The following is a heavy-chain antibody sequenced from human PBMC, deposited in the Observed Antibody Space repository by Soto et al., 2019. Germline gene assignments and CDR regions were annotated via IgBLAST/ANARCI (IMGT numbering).Heavy chain of an antibody. V-gene: IGHV4-31*03. Sequence: QLQLQESGPGLVEPSQTLSLTCTVSGGSISGVGYYWGWIRQHPGKGLEWIGYIHHSGTTYYNPSLKIRLTISVGTSKPQFSLKLSSVTAADSAVYYCARAWTAGAGWATWFDLWGQGTLVTVSS. J-gene: IGHJ5*02. D-gene: IGHD6-13*01. CDR2: IHHSGTT. CDR1: GGSISGVGYY. CDR3: ARAWTAGAGWATWFDL.